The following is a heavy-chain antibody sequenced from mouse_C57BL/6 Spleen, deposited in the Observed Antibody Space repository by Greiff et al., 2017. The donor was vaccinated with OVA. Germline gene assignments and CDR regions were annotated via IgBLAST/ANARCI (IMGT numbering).Heavy chain of an antibody. V-gene: IGHV1-52*01. Sequence: QVQLQQPGAELVRPGSSVKLSCKASGYTFTSYWMHWVKQRPIQGLEWIGNIDPSDSETHSNQKFKDKATLTVDKSSNTAYMQLSSLTSEDSAVYYCARQGRDFDYWGQGTTLTVSS. J-gene: IGHJ2*01. CDR2: IDPSDSET. CDR1: GYTFTSYW. D-gene: IGHD3-3*01. CDR3: ARQGRDFDY.